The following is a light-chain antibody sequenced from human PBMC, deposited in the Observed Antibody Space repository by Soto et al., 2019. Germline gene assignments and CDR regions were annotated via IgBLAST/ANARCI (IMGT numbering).Light chain of an antibody. V-gene: IGKV3-20*01. CDR3: QHYGSSPWT. CDR2: GAS. CDR1: QSVGGNF. Sequence: EIVLTQSPGTLSFSPGERATLSCRASQSVGGNFLAWYQQKPGQAPRLLIHGASSRATGIPDRFSGSGSGTDFTLTISGLEPEDFAVYYCQHYGSSPWTFDQGTEVEIK. J-gene: IGKJ1*01.